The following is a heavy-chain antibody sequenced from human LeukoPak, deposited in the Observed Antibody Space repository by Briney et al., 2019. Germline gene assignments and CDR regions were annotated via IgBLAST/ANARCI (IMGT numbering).Heavy chain of an antibody. D-gene: IGHD2-15*01. J-gene: IGHJ6*02. V-gene: IGHV4-34*01. CDR2: INHSGST. CDR1: GGSFSGYY. CDR3: ARVWVVAATPLNYYYYGMDV. Sequence: PSETLSLTCAVYGGSFSGYYWSWIRQPPGKGLEWIGEINHSGSTNYNPSLKSRVTISVDTSKNQFSLKLSSVTAADTAVYYCARVWVVAATPLNYYYYGMDVWGQGTTVTVSS.